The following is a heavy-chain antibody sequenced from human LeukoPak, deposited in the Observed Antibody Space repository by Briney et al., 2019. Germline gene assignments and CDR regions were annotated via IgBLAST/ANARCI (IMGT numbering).Heavy chain of an antibody. CDR1: GGSFSGYY. J-gene: IGHJ3*02. D-gene: IGHD3-22*01. V-gene: IGHV4-34*01. CDR2: INHSGST. Sequence: SETLSLTCAVYGGSFSGYYWSWIRQPPGKGLEWIGEINHSGSTNYNPSLKSRVTISVDTSKNQFSLKLSSVTAADTAVYYCARVPYYYDSRRAFDIWGQGTMVTVSS. CDR3: ARVPYYYDSRRAFDI.